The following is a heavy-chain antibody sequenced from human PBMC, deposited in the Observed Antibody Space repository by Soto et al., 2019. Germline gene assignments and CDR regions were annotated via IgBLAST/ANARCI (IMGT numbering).Heavy chain of an antibody. CDR3: ARGGDTAMVDPSDY. D-gene: IGHD5-18*01. CDR2: INPNSGGT. CDR1: GYTFTGYY. Sequence: ASVKVSCKASGYTFTGYYMHWVRQAPGQGLEWMGWINPNSGGTSYAQKFQGWVTMTRDTSISTAYMELSRLRSDDTAVYYCARGGDTAMVDPSDYWGQGTLVTDSS. J-gene: IGHJ4*02. V-gene: IGHV1-2*04.